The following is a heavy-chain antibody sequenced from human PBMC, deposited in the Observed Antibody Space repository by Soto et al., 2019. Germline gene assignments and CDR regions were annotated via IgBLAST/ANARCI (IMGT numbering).Heavy chain of an antibody. V-gene: IGHV4-30-4*01. CDR1: GGSISSGDYY. CDR2: IYYSGST. CDR3: ARDRGGGSYGLRTYYFDY. D-gene: IGHD1-26*01. J-gene: IGHJ4*02. Sequence: SETLSLTCTVSGGSISSGDYYWSWIRQPPGKGLEWIGYIYYSGSTYYNPSLKSRVTISVDTTKNQFSLKESSVTAADTAVYYRARDRGGGSYGLRTYYFDYWGPGTLVIVSS.